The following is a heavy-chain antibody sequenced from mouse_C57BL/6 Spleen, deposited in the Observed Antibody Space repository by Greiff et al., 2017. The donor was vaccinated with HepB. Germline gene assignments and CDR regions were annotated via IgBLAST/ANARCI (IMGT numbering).Heavy chain of an antibody. CDR2: FYPGSGSI. CDR3: ARHEDPLYDYGYYFDY. CDR1: GYTFTEYT. Sequence: QVHLQQSGAELVKPGASVKLSCKASGYTFTEYTIHWVKQRSGQGLEWIGWFYPGSGSIKYNEKFKDKAPLTADKSSSTVYMELSRLTSEDSAVYFCARHEDPLYDYGYYFDYWGQGTTLTVSS. V-gene: IGHV1-62-2*01. J-gene: IGHJ2*01. D-gene: IGHD2-4*01.